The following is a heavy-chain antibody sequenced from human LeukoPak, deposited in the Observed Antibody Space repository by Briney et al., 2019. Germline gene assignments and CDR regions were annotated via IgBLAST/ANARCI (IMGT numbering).Heavy chain of an antibody. V-gene: IGHV3-30*02. D-gene: IGHD3-16*02. Sequence: GGSLRLSCAASGFIFSGYDMHWGRQAPGKGLEWVAFIRYDGGNKYYADSVQGRFTISRDNAKNSLYLQMNSLSAEDTAVYYCARVIAYAYYYYMDVWGKGTTVTISS. CDR2: IRYDGGNK. CDR3: ARVIAYAYYYYMDV. J-gene: IGHJ6*03. CDR1: GFIFSGYD.